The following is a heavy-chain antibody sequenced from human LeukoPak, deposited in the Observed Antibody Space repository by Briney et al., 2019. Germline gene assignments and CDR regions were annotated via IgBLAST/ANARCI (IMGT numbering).Heavy chain of an antibody. CDR3: ARPAEYCSSTSCYSGDFDY. CDR2: TNSDGSST. J-gene: IGHJ4*02. Sequence: GGSLRLSCAASGFTFSSYWMHWVRQAPGKGLVWVSRTNSDGSSTSYADSVKGRFTISRDNAKNTLYLQMNSLRAEDTAVYYCARPAEYCSSTSCYSGDFDYWGQGTLVTVSS. CDR1: GFTFSSYW. V-gene: IGHV3-74*01. D-gene: IGHD2-2*01.